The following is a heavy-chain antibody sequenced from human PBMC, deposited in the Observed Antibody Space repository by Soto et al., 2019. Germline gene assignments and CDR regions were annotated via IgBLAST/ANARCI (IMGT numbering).Heavy chain of an antibody. D-gene: IGHD2-15*01. V-gene: IGHV1-18*01. CDR2: ISPYNGNT. J-gene: IGHJ5*02. CDR3: ARGGVYCNAGSCQYNWFDP. CDR1: GYTFTSYG. Sequence: QVQLVQSGAEVKKPGASVKVSCKTSGYTFTSYGITWVRQAPGQGLEWMGWISPYNGNTNYAQNLQGRVSMTTDTATSTAYMELRSLRSDDTAVYYCARGGVYCNAGSCQYNWFDPWGQGTLVTVSS.